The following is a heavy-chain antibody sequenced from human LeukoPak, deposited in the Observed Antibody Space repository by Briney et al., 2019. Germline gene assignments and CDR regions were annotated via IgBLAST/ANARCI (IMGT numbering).Heavy chain of an antibody. Sequence: GGSLRLSCAASGLTVRSDYVNWVRQAPGKGLEWVSVIYRSGSTYYADSVKGRFTISRDNSKNTLYLQMNSLRAEDTAVYYCAKALVPAAKHYYFDYWGQGTLVTVSS. D-gene: IGHD2-2*01. V-gene: IGHV3-66*01. J-gene: IGHJ4*02. CDR1: GLTVRSDY. CDR2: IYRSGST. CDR3: AKALVPAAKHYYFDY.